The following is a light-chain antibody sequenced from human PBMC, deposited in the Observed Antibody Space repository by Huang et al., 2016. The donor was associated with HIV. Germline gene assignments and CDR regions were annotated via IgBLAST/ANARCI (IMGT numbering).Light chain of an antibody. CDR3: QQSYSTPRMYT. J-gene: IGKJ2*01. CDR1: QSISIY. CDR2: STS. Sequence: DIQMTQSPSSLSASVGDRVTISCRASQSISIYLNWYHQRPGRAPKLLIYSTSNLKSWVPSRFSGSGSGTNFTLTISSLQPEDFATYYCQQSYSTPRMYTFGQGTKLEIK. V-gene: IGKV1-39*01.